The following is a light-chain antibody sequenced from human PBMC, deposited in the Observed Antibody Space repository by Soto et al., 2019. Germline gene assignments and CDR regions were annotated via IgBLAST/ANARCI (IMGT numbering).Light chain of an antibody. Sequence: EIVLTQSPGTLSLSPGERATLSCRASQSVSSSFLAWYQQKPGQAPRLLIYGASSRATGIPDRFSGRGSGTDFTLTISRVEPEDVAVYYCQQYGSSPLTFGGGTKVEIK. CDR2: GAS. CDR1: QSVSSSF. CDR3: QQYGSSPLT. J-gene: IGKJ4*01. V-gene: IGKV3-20*01.